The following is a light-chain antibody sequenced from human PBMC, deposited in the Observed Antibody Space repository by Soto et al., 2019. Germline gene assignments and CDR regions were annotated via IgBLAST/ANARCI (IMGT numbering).Light chain of an antibody. CDR3: SSYTSSGFYV. CDR2: DVS. Sequence: QSVLTQPACVSVSPGQSITVACSGTSSDVGGYNYVSWYQQHTGKAPKLMIYDVSDRPSGVSSRFSGSKSGNTASLTISGPQAEDEAEYYCSSYTSSGFYVFGTGTKVTVL. CDR1: SSDVGGYNY. V-gene: IGLV2-14*01. J-gene: IGLJ1*01.